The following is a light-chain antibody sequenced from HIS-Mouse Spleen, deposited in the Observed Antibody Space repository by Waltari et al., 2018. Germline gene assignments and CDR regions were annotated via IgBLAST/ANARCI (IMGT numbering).Light chain of an antibody. J-gene: IGLJ2*01. Sequence: SYELTQPPSVSVSPGQTARITCSGDALPKTYAYWYQQKSGQAPVLVVYEDSKRPSGIPERFSGSSSGTMATWTISGAQVEDEADYYCYSTDSSGNHRVFGGGTKLTVL. CDR2: EDS. CDR3: YSTDSSGNHRV. CDR1: ALPKTY. V-gene: IGLV3-10*01.